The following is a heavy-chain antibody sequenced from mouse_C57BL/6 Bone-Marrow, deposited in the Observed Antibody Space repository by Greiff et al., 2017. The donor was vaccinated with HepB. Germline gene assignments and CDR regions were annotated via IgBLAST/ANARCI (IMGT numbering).Heavy chain of an antibody. CDR2: IYPGSGST. D-gene: IGHD1-1*01. CDR3: ARGYYGSNYWYFDV. Sequence: QVHVKQPGAELVKPGASVKMSCKASGYTFTSYWITWVKQRPGQGLEWIGDIYPGSGSTNYNEKFKSKATLTVDTSSSTAYMQLSSLTSEDSAVYYCARGYYGSNYWYFDVWGTGTTVTVSS. CDR1: GYTFTSYW. V-gene: IGHV1-55*01. J-gene: IGHJ1*03.